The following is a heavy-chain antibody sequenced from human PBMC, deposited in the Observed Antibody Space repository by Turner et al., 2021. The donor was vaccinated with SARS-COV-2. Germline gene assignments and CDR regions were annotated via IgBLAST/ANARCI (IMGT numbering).Heavy chain of an antibody. D-gene: IGHD3-22*01. J-gene: IGHJ3*02. CDR3: ARDHYYDSSGYTLDAFDI. CDR1: GFPFSSYG. Sequence: QVQLVESGGGVVQPGRSLRLSCAASGFPFSSYGMHWVRQAPGKGLEWVAVIWYDGSNKYYADSVKGRFTISRDNSKNTLYLQMNSLRAEDMAVYYCARDHYYDSSGYTLDAFDIWGQGTMVTISS. V-gene: IGHV3-33*08. CDR2: IWYDGSNK.